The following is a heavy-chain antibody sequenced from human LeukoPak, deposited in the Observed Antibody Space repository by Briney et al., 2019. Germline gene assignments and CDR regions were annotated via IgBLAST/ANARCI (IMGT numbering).Heavy chain of an antibody. CDR2: IRPETGEP. CDR3: FDF. V-gene: IGHV1-24*01. Sequence: ASVKVSCKISGFGLSVLSIHWMRQAPGKGLEWVGGIRPETGEPIFAQKFRGRVTVTEDTFTDTGYLELRGLTSEAGRSYFYFDFWGQGTLVTVSS. J-gene: IGHJ4*02. D-gene: IGHD3-10*01. CDR1: GFGLSVLS.